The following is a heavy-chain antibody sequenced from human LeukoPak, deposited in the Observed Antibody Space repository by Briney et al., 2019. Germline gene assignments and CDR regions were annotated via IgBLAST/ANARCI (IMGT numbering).Heavy chain of an antibody. CDR1: GYTFTSYY. D-gene: IGHD3-3*01. Sequence: GASVKVSCKASGYTFTSYYMHWVRQAPGQGLEWMGIINPSGGSTSYAQKFQGRVTMTRDTSTSTVYMELSSLRSEDTAVYYCARARSPITIFGVVIMSPGMDVWGQGTTVTVSS. CDR2: INPSGGST. V-gene: IGHV1-46*01. J-gene: IGHJ6*02. CDR3: ARARSPITIFGVVIMSPGMDV.